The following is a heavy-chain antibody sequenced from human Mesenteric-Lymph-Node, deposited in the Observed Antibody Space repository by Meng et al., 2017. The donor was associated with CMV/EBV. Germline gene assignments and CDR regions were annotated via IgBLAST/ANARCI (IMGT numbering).Heavy chain of an antibody. CDR2: ISGSGGST. D-gene: IGHD1-1*01. J-gene: IGHJ4*02. CDR1: GFTFSSYA. Sequence: ETLSLTCAASGFTFSSYAMSWVRQAPGKGLEWVSAISGSGGSTYYADSVKGRFTISRDNPKNSLYLQMNSLRAEDTALNYCARDRGWNDAMRFDYWGQGTLVTVSS. V-gene: IGHV3-23*01. CDR3: ARDRGWNDAMRFDY.